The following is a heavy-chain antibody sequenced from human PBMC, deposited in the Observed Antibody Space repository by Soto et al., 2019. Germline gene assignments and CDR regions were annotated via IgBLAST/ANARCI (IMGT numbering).Heavy chain of an antibody. CDR3: ATSPPVATIRYEPNWFDP. D-gene: IGHD5-12*01. CDR1: GFTFSSYG. J-gene: IGHJ5*02. V-gene: IGHV3-33*01. Sequence: GGSLRLSCAASGFTFSSYGMHWVRQAPGKGLEWVAVIWYDGSNKYYADSVKGRFTISRDNSKNTLYLQMNSLRAEDTAVYYWATSPPVATIRYEPNWFDPWGQGTLVTVSS. CDR2: IWYDGSNK.